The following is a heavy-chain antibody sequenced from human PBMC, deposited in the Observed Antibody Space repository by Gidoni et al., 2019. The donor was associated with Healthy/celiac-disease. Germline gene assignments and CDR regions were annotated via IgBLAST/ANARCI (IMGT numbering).Heavy chain of an antibody. J-gene: IGHJ6*02. V-gene: IGHV1-69*01. CDR3: ATYPGPFGVVIVIGDV. CDR1: GGTFSTYA. D-gene: IGHD3-3*01. Sequence: QVQLVQSGAEVKKPGSSVKVSCKASGGTFSTYAISWVRQAPGQGLEWMGGIIPIFGTANYAQKFQGRVTITADESTSTAYMELSSLRSEDTAVYYCATYPGPFGVVIVIGDVWGQGTTVTVSS. CDR2: IIPIFGTA.